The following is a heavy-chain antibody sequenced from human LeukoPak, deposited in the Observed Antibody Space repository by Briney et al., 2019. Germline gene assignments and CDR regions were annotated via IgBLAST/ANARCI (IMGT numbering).Heavy chain of an antibody. Sequence: GGSLRLSCAASGFTFSSYAMHWVRQAPGKGLEFVSAISSSGGSTYYANSVKGRFTISRDNSMNTLYLQMGSLRAEDMAVYYCARARGTVVAYYFDYWGQGTLVTVSS. CDR3: ARARGTVVAYYFDY. CDR1: GFTFSSYA. CDR2: ISSSGGST. J-gene: IGHJ4*02. V-gene: IGHV3-64*01. D-gene: IGHD1-1*01.